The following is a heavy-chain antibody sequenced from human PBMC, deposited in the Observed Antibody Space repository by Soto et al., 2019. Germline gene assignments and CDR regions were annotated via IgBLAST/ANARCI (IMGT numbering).Heavy chain of an antibody. CDR3: VRGGGGGLFDP. Sequence: GSLRLSCAGSVFTFGDSYMSWIRQAPGKGLEWLSYISPGSRYPAYADSVKGRFTISRDNAKRPLYLQMMSLTAEDTAIYYCVRGGGGGLFDPWGQGTMVTVSS. J-gene: IGHJ5*02. D-gene: IGHD2-15*01. CDR2: ISPGSRYP. CDR1: VFTFGDSY. V-gene: IGHV3-11*06.